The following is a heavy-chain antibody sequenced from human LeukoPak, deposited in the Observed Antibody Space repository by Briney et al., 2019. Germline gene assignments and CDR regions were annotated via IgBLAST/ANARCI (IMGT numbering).Heavy chain of an antibody. CDR1: GFTVSSNY. V-gene: IGHV3-53*01. CDR2: IYSGGST. Sequence: GGSPRLSCAASGFTVSSNYMSWVRQAPGKGLEWVSVIYSGGSTYYADSVKGRFTISRDNSKNTLYLQMNSLRAEDTAVYYCSAAHDRYYYYGMDVWGKGTTVTVSS. CDR3: SAAHDRYYYYGMDV. D-gene: IGHD2-2*01. J-gene: IGHJ6*04.